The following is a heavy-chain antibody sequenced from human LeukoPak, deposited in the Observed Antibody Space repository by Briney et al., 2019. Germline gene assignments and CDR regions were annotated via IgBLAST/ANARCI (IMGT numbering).Heavy chain of an antibody. D-gene: IGHD6-13*01. V-gene: IGHV3-48*03. Sequence: PGGSLRLSCAASGFTFSSYEMNWVRQAPGKGLEWVSYISSSSSTIYYADSVKGRFTISRDNAKNSLYLQMNSLRAEDTAVYYCARESSSHLGNNWFDPWGQGTLVTVSS. CDR1: GFTFSSYE. CDR2: ISSSSSTI. J-gene: IGHJ5*02. CDR3: ARESSSHLGNNWFDP.